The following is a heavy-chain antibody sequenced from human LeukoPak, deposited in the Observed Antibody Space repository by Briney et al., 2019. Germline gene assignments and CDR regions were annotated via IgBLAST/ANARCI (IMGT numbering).Heavy chain of an antibody. V-gene: IGHV1-18*01. CDR3: ATRRYSSGWYSRTFDY. Sequence: GASVKVSCKASGYTFTSYGISWVRQAPGQGLEWMGWISAYNGNTNYAQKLQGRVTMTTDTSTSTAYMELSSLRSEDTAVYYCATRRYSSGWYSRTFDYWGQGTLVTVSS. J-gene: IGHJ4*02. CDR2: ISAYNGNT. CDR1: GYTFTSYG. D-gene: IGHD6-19*01.